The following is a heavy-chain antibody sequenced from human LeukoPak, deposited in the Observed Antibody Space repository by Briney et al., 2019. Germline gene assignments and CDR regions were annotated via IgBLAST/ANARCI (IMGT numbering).Heavy chain of an antibody. D-gene: IGHD3-3*01. CDR2: VYHSGIT. J-gene: IGHJ4*02. CDR3: ASLRFWSGYPHLY. Sequence: SETLSLTCTVSGGSITNTNYYWAWIRQPPGEGLEWIGSVYHSGITYYTPSLKSRVSISVDTSKNQFSLKLSSVTAADTAVYYCASLRFWSGYPHLYWGQGTLVTVSS. CDR1: GGSITNTNYY. V-gene: IGHV4-39*07.